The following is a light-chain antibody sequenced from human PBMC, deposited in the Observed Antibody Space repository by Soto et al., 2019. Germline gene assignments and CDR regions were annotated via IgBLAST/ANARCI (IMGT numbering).Light chain of an antibody. CDR3: CSYAGTSNYV. V-gene: IGLV2-11*01. Sequence: QSVLTQPRSVSGSPGQSVTISCTGTSSDVGGYKYVSWYQQHPGKAPKLMIYDVSKRPSGVPDRFSGSKSGNTASLTIPGLQAEDEADYYCCSYAGTSNYVFGTGTKVTVL. CDR2: DVS. J-gene: IGLJ1*01. CDR1: SSDVGGYKY.